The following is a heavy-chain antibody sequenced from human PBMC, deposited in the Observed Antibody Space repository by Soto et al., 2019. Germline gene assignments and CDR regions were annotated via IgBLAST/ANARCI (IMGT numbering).Heavy chain of an antibody. V-gene: IGHV4-39*01. Sequence: PSETLSLTCTVSGGSISRTNYYWGWIRQPPGKGLEWIGSISYSGSTYYNPSLKSRVTMSVDTSKNHISLKVTSVTAADTAVFYCARHADIVVVVTTSFYYYYYMDVWGKGTTVTVSS. CDR1: GGSISRTNYY. CDR2: ISYSGST. J-gene: IGHJ6*03. D-gene: IGHD2-15*01. CDR3: ARHADIVVVVTTSFYYYYYMDV.